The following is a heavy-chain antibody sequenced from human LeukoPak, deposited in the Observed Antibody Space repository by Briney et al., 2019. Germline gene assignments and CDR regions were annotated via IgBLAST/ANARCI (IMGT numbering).Heavy chain of an antibody. CDR3: ARDCPMTRKEGAFDI. V-gene: IGHV3-48*04. CDR1: GFTFSSYS. Sequence: GGSLRLSCAASGFTFSSYSMNWVRQAPGKGLEWVSYISSSSSTIYYADSVKGRFTISRDNAKNTLYLQMNSLRAEDTAVYYCARDCPMTRKEGAFDIWGQGTMVTVSS. J-gene: IGHJ3*02. D-gene: IGHD3-22*01. CDR2: ISSSSSTI.